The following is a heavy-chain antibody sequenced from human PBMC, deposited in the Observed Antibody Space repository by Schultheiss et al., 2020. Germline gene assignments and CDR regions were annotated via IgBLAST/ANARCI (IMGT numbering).Heavy chain of an antibody. CDR1: GGTFSSYT. CDR3: AREMIVVAQRRTGAFDI. J-gene: IGHJ3*02. CDR2: IIPILGIA. D-gene: IGHD3-22*01. V-gene: IGHV1-69*04. Sequence: SVKVSCKASGGTFSSYTISWVRQAPGQGLEWMGRIIPILGIANYAQKFQGRVTITADKSTSTAYMELSSLRSEDTAVYYCAREMIVVAQRRTGAFDIWGQGTMVTVSS.